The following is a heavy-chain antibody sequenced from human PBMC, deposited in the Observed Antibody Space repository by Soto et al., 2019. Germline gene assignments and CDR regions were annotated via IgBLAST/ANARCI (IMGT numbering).Heavy chain of an antibody. CDR1: GFTFSSYG. J-gene: IGHJ6*02. CDR3: ARTRLRFRGVKGWYYYYGMDV. V-gene: IGHV3-33*01. D-gene: IGHD3-10*01. Sequence: GGSLRLSCAASGFTFSSYGMHWVRQAPGKGLEWVAVIWYDGSNKYYADSVKGRFTISRDNSKNTLYLQMNSLRAEDTAVYYCARTRLRFRGVKGWYYYYGMDVWGQGTTVTVSS. CDR2: IWYDGSNK.